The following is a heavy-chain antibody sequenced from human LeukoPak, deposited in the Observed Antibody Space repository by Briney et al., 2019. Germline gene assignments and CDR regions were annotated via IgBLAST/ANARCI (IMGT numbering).Heavy chain of an antibody. Sequence: PGGSLGLSCAASGFTFSNAWMSWVRQAPGKGLEWVGRIKSKTDGGTTDYAAPVKGRFTISRDDSKNTLYLQMNSLKTEDTAVYYCTTDISRGWLRYTPAEGYWGQGTLVTVSS. D-gene: IGHD5-12*01. CDR3: TTDISRGWLRYTPAEGY. V-gene: IGHV3-15*01. CDR2: IKSKTDGGTT. J-gene: IGHJ4*02. CDR1: GFTFSNAW.